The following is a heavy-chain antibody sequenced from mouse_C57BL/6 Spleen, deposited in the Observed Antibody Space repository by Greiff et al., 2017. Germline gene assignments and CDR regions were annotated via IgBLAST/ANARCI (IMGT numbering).Heavy chain of an antibody. J-gene: IGHJ3*01. Sequence: EVQRVESGGGLVKPGGSLKLSCAASGFTFSDYGMHWVRQAPEKGLEWVAYISRGSSTIYYADTVKGRFTISRDNAKNTLFLQMTSLRSEDTAMYYCASPRFAYWGQGTLVTVSA. V-gene: IGHV5-17*01. CDR3: ASPRFAY. CDR1: GFTFSDYG. CDR2: ISRGSSTI.